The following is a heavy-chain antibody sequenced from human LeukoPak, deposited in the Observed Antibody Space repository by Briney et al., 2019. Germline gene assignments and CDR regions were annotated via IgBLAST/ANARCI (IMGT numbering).Heavy chain of an antibody. CDR2: INAYNGNT. CDR3: ARDQTPNRGTYYDFWSGPANWFDP. CDR1: GYTFTGYY. Sequence: GASVKVSCKASGYTFTGYYMHWVRRAPGQGLEWMGWINAYNGNTNYAQKLQGRVTMTTDTSTSTAYMELRSLRSDDTTVYYCARDQTPNRGTYYDFWSGPANWFDPWGQGTLVTVSS. V-gene: IGHV1-18*04. J-gene: IGHJ5*02. D-gene: IGHD3-3*01.